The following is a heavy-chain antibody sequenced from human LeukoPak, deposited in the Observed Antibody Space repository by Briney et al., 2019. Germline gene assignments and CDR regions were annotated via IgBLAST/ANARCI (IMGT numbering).Heavy chain of an antibody. CDR2: IIPIFGTA. J-gene: IGHJ4*02. CDR1: GGTFGSYA. Sequence: SVTVSCKASGGTFGSYAISWVRQAPGQGLEWVGGIIPIFGTANYAQKFQGRVTITADKSTSTAYMELSSLRSEDTAVYYCARSHLDIAVAGMVFSDVDYWDQGTLATVSS. V-gene: IGHV1-69*06. CDR3: ARSHLDIAVAGMVFSDVDY. D-gene: IGHD6-19*01.